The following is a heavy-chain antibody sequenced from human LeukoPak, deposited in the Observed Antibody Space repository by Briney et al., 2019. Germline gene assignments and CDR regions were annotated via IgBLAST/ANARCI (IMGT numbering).Heavy chain of an antibody. J-gene: IGHJ5*02. D-gene: IGHD2-2*03. V-gene: IGHV4-34*01. CDR1: GGSFSGYY. Sequence: SETLSLTCAVYGGSFSGYYWSWIRQPPGKGLEWIGEINHSGSTNYNPSLKSRVTISVDTSKNQFSLKLSSVTAADTAVYYCARHGYCSSTSCYAESDWFDPWGQRTLVTVSS. CDR3: ARHGYCSSTSCYAESDWFDP. CDR2: INHSGST.